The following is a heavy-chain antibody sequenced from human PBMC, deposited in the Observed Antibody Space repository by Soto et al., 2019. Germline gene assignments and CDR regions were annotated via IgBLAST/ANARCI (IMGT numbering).Heavy chain of an antibody. CDR3: ARNGYYSSDY. J-gene: IGHJ4*02. Sequence: QVQLQESGPGLVTPSGTLSLTCAVSGASISTDNWWSWVRQPPGKGLEWIGEVHHSGRTTYSPSLMSRVDISIDKSKNQVLLKLNSVTAADTAINYCARNGYYSSDYWGQGTLVTVSS. CDR2: VHHSGRT. V-gene: IGHV4-4*02. CDR1: GASISTDNW. D-gene: IGHD5-12*01.